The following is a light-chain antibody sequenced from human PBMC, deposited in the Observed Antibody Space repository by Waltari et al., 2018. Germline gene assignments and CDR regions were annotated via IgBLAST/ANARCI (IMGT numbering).Light chain of an antibody. CDR1: RSLLLIDGNTY. CDR3: MQHKALPLT. V-gene: IGKV2-40*01. CDR2: GGS. J-gene: IGKJ4*01. Sequence: DIVMTRIPLPLPVPLGDPASIPSSLSRSLLLIDGNTYLDWYLQKPGQSPQLLIYGGSNRASGIPDRFSGSGSGTDFTLIISKVEAEDVGVYYCMQHKALPLTFGGGTKVEIK.